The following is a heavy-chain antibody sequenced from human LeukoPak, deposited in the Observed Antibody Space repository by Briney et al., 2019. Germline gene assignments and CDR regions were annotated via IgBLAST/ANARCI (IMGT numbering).Heavy chain of an antibody. CDR2: INHSGST. J-gene: IGHJ4*02. CDR3: ARASITMVRGVKKFDY. CDR1: GGSFSGYY. V-gene: IGHV4-34*01. Sequence: KPSETLSLTCAVYGGSFSGYYWSWIRQPPGKGLEWIGEINHSGSTNYNPSLKSRVTISVDTSKNQFSLKLSSVTAADTAVYYCARASITMVRGVKKFDYWGQGTLVTVSS. D-gene: IGHD3-10*01.